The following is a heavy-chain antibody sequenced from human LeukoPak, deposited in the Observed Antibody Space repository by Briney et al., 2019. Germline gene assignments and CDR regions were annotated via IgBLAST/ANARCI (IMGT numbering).Heavy chain of an antibody. Sequence: SETLSLTCTVSGGSISGYYWSWIRQPPGKGLEWIGYIYYSGSTNYNPSLKSRVTISVDTSKNQLSLKLSSVTAADTAVYYCARGCSAGTPRNWFDPWGQGTLVTVSS. CDR1: GGSISGYY. J-gene: IGHJ5*02. V-gene: IGHV4-59*01. D-gene: IGHD6-13*01. CDR2: IYYSGST. CDR3: ARGCSAGTPRNWFDP.